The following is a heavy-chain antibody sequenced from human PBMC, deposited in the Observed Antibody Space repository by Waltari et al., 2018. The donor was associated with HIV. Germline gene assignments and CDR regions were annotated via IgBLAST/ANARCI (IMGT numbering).Heavy chain of an antibody. Sequence: EVRLVESGGGIVQPGGSVRHSCAASGFTFGKYWMHWIRQVPGKGLEWVARIEGDGSTTYYVDSAKGRFTISRDNAKNTLYLQMNYLSAEDTAVYFCARDPYYGADYWGQGTLVIVSS. CDR1: GFTFGKYW. V-gene: IGHV3-74*01. J-gene: IGHJ4*02. CDR2: IEGDGSTT. CDR3: ARDPYYGADY. D-gene: IGHD3-10*01.